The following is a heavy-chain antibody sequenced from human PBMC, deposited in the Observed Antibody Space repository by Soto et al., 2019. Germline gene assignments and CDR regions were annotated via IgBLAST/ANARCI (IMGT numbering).Heavy chain of an antibody. CDR1: GGTFSSXA. V-gene: IGHV1-69*06. CDR3: AKTRDYVLQL. J-gene: IGHJ6*02. D-gene: IGHD4-17*01. Sequence: QVQLVQSXXEVQKPGSSVKVSCQASGGTFSSXAISWVRQAPGQGLEWMGGLIPIFGTANYAQKFQGRVTITADKSTNTAYMELSSLRTEDTAVYYCAKTRDYVLQLRGQGTTVTRSS. CDR2: LIPIFGTA.